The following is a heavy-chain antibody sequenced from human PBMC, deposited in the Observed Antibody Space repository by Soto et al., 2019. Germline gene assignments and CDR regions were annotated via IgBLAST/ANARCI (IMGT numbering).Heavy chain of an antibody. CDR2: TRNKANSYTT. CDR3: ARVGSPLSRYYSDY. J-gene: IGHJ4*02. D-gene: IGHD1-26*01. Sequence: GGSLRLSCAASGFTFSDHYMDWVRQAPGKGLEWVGRTRNKANSYTTEYAASVKGRFTISRDDSKNSLYLQMNSLKTEDTAVYYCARVGSPLSRYYSDYWGQGTLVTVSS. V-gene: IGHV3-72*01. CDR1: GFTFSDHY.